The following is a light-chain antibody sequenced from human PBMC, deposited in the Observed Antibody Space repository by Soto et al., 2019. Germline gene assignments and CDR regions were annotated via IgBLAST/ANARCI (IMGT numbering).Light chain of an antibody. V-gene: IGKV3-15*01. CDR2: GAA. CDR1: QTVSSN. Sequence: VRTQTTTTLSVSPGERATLSCRASQTVSSNLAWYQQKPGQAPRLLIYGAATRATGIPGRFSGSGSETEFTLTISSLQSEDFAIHYCQPYHNFLPIPFGQ. J-gene: IGKJ5*01. CDR3: QPYHNFLPIP.